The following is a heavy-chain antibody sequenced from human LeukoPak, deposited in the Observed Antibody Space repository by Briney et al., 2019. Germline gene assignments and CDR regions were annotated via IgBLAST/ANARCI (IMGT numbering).Heavy chain of an antibody. J-gene: IGHJ5*02. CDR3: ARDSTSDPIVEVPTVWFDP. Sequence: GGSLRLSCAASGFTFSSYSMNWVRQAPGKGLEWVSSISSSSSYIYYADSVKGRFTISRDNAKNSLYLQMNSLRAEDTAVYYCARDSTSDPIVEVPTVWFDPWGQGTLVTVSS. D-gene: IGHD3-22*01. CDR1: GFTFSSYS. CDR2: ISSSSSYI. V-gene: IGHV3-21*01.